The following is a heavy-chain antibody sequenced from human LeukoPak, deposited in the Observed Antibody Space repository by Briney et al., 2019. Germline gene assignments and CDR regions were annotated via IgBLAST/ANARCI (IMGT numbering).Heavy chain of an antibody. CDR2: IYYSGST. Sequence: SETLSLTCTVSRGSISSSSYFWGWIRQPPGKGLEWIGSIYYSGSTYYNPSLKNRVTISVDTSKNQFSLKLSSVTAADTAVYYCARLVRFTMVRGAHFDYWGQGTLVTASS. CDR3: ARLVRFTMVRGAHFDY. CDR1: RGSISSSSYF. J-gene: IGHJ4*02. D-gene: IGHD3-10*01. V-gene: IGHV4-39*01.